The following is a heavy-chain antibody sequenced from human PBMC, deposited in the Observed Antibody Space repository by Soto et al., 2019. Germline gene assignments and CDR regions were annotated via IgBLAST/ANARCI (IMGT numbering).Heavy chain of an antibody. CDR1: GFTFSSNG. CDR3: VTYYFDNTGYYPPYFGS. D-gene: IGHD3-22*01. CDR2: IWYDGSNK. Sequence: QVQLVESGGGVVQPGRSLRLSCVASGFTFSSNGMHWVRQAPGKGLEWVAVIWYDGSNKYYGDPVKGRFTVSRDNSKNTLFLEMNSLRAEDTAVYYCVTYYFDNTGYYPPYFGSWGQGTLVTVSS. V-gene: IGHV3-33*01. J-gene: IGHJ4*02.